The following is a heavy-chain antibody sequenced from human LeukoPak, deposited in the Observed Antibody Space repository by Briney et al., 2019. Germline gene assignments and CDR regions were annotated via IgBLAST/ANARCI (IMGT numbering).Heavy chain of an antibody. CDR1: GGSISSYY. J-gene: IGHJ4*02. V-gene: IGHV4-59*01. CDR3: ARSFSSGFIDS. CDR2: IYYSGRT. D-gene: IGHD6-19*01. Sequence: PSETLSLTCTVSGGSISSYYWSWIRQPPGKGLEWIGYIYYSGRTNYNPSLKSRVTISIHTSKNQFSLKLRSVTAADTAVYYCARSFSSGFIDSWGQGTLVTVSS.